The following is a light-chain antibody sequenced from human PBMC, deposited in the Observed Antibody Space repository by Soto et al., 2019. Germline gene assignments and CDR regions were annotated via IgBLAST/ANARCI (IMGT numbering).Light chain of an antibody. J-gene: IGLJ1*01. CDR1: SSDVGGYNY. CDR2: DVS. V-gene: IGLV2-14*01. Sequence: QSALTQPASVSGSPGQSITISCTGTSSDVGGYNYVSWYQQHPGKAPKLMIYDVSNRPSGVSNRFSGSKSGNTASLTISGLQAEDEADYYCSSYTSSSNPYVFGTGTEVTVL. CDR3: SSYTSSSNPYV.